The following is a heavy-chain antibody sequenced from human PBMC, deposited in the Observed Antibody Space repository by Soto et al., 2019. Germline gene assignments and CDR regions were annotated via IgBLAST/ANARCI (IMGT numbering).Heavy chain of an antibody. D-gene: IGHD2-2*01. CDR3: TIVLVPAAQTTVTTN. J-gene: IGHJ4*02. CDR1: GFTFSGSA. V-gene: IGHV3-73*01. Sequence: GGSLRLSCAASGFTFSGSAMHWVRQASGKGLEWVGRIRSKANSYATAYAASVKGRFTISRDDSKNTAYLQMNSLKTEDTAVYYCTIVLVPAAQTTVTTNWGQGTLVTVS. CDR2: IRSKANSYAT.